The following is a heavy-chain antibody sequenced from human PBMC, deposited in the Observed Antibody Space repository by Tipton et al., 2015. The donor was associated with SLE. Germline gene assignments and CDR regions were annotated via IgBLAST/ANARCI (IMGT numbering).Heavy chain of an antibody. CDR2: IYHSGTT. V-gene: IGHV4-38-2*02. CDR3: VRLELPATKADY. D-gene: IGHD5-24*01. J-gene: IGHJ4*02. CDR1: GFSISSYY. Sequence: TLSLTCTVSGFSISSYYWGWFRQPPGKGLERLGTIYHSGTTYYNPSLKSRLTLSIDTSKNQFSLKLSSVTAADTAVYYCVRLELPATKADYWGPGTLVTVSS.